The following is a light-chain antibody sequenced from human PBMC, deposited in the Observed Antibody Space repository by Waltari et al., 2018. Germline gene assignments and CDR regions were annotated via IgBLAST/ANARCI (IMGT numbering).Light chain of an antibody. CDR2: EGN. CDR1: NSNVGSYNL. J-gene: IGLJ2*01. CDR3: CANVGSSVF. Sequence: QSALTQPASVSGSPGQSITISCTGFNSNVGSYNLVSWYQKHPRKAPNLLIDEGNRRPSGVSNRFSGSKSDNTASLTLSGLQDEDEADYYCCANVGSSVFFGGGTKLTVL. V-gene: IGLV2-23*03.